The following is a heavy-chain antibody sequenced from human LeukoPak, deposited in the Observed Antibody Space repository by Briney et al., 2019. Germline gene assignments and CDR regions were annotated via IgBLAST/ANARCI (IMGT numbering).Heavy chain of an antibody. CDR1: GGPFTDYY. CDR2: IYYTGT. V-gene: IGHV4-59*01. D-gene: IGHD2-2*01. CDR3: AREGWNVVIPAAFDI. Sequence: SETLSLTCTVSGGPFTDYYWSWIRQSPGKGLEWIAYIYYTGTSYNPSLKSRVTISTDTSKNQFSLKLSSVTAADTAVYYCAREGWNVVIPAAFDIWGQGTMVTVSS. J-gene: IGHJ3*02.